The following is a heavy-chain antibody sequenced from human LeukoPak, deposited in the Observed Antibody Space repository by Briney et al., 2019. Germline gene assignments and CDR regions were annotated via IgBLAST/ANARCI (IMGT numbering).Heavy chain of an antibody. CDR3: ARNPYDSSAPGWFDP. V-gene: IGHV1-46*01. Sequence: ASVKVSCKASGYTFTSYYMHWVRQAPGQGLEWMGIINPSGGSTSYAQKFQGRVTMTRDTSTSTVYMELGSLRSEDTAVYYCARNPYDSSAPGWFDPWGQGTLVTVSS. CDR2: INPSGGST. J-gene: IGHJ5*02. D-gene: IGHD3-22*01. CDR1: GYTFTSYY.